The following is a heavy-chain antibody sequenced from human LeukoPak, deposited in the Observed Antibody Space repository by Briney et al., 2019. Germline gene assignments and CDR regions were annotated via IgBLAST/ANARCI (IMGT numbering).Heavy chain of an antibody. CDR2: INHSGST. V-gene: IGHV4-34*01. D-gene: IGHD6-13*01. Sequence: PSETPSLTCAVYGGSFSGYYWSWIRQPPGKGLEWIGEINHSGSTNYNPSLKSRVTISVDTSKNQFSLKLSSVTAADTAVYYCARCHSSSWYDYWGQGTLVTVSS. CDR3: ARCHSSSWYDY. J-gene: IGHJ4*02. CDR1: GGSFSGYY.